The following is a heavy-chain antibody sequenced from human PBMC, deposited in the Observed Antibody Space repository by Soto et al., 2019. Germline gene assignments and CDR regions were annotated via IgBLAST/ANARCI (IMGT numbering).Heavy chain of an antibody. J-gene: IGHJ6*02. V-gene: IGHV3-30*18. Sequence: PGGSLRLSCAASGFTFSSYGMHWVRQAPGKGLEWVAVISYDGSNKYYADSVKGRFTISRDNSKNTLYLQMNSLRAEDTAVYYCAKDTVGDQSQADYYYYYGMDVWGQGTTVTVSS. D-gene: IGHD3-10*01. CDR1: GFTFSSYG. CDR2: ISYDGSNK. CDR3: AKDTVGDQSQADYYYYYGMDV.